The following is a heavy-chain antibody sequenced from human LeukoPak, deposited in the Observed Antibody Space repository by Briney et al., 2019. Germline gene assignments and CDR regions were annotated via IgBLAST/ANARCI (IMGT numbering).Heavy chain of an antibody. CDR2: ISRDGGTT. Sequence: GGSLRLSCATSGFTFDDYAFHWVRQVPGKGLEWVSLISRDGGTTSYGDSVKGRFTISRDNSKNSLYMEMNSLKTEDSALYYCTKDFSGSYKNWGQGTLVTVSS. V-gene: IGHV3-43*02. CDR1: GFTFDDYA. CDR3: TKDFSGSYKN. J-gene: IGHJ4*02. D-gene: IGHD3-10*01.